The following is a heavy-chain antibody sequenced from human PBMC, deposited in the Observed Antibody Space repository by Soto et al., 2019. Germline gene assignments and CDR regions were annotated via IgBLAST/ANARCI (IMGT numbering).Heavy chain of an antibody. CDR2: ISGSDGST. J-gene: IGHJ3*02. CDR3: AKGILVKPPGTRTFDI. V-gene: IGHV3-23*01. CDR1: GFTFSSYA. Sequence: EVQLLESGGGLVQPGGSLRLSCAASGFTFSSYAMSWVRQAPGKGLEWVSAISGSDGSTYYADSVKGRFTISRDNSNSGLYLQMNSLRVGDTAIYDCAKGILVKPPGTRTFDIWGQGTMVIVSS. D-gene: IGHD6-13*01.